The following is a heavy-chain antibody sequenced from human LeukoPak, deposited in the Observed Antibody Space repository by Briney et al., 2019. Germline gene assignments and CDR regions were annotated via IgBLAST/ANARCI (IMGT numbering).Heavy chain of an antibody. CDR1: GYTFTSYY. J-gene: IGHJ3*02. D-gene: IGHD5-12*01. V-gene: IGHV1-46*01. CDR2: INPSGGST. Sequence: ASVKVSCKASGYTFTSYYMHWVRQAPGQGLEWMGIINPSGGSTSYAQKFQGRVTMTRDMSTSTVYMELSSLRSEDTAVYYCARDLDIVATDDAFGIWGQGTMVTVSS. CDR3: ARDLDIVATDDAFGI.